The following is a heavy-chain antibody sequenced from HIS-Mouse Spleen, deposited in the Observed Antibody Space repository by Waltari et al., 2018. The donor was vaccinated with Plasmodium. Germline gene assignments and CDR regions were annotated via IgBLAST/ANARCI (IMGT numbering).Heavy chain of an antibody. V-gene: IGHV3-30*18. CDR1: GFAFSRFG. J-gene: IGHJ4*02. D-gene: IGHD6-6*01. Sequence: QVQLVESGGGVVQPGRSLRPSCAAPGFAFSRFGMHWVRQPPGKGLEWVAVISYNGSSKCYADSVKGRFTISRDNSKNTLYLQMNSLRAEDMAVYYCAKILSYSSSPEDYWGQGTLVTVSS. CDR2: ISYNGSSK. CDR3: AKILSYSSSPEDY.